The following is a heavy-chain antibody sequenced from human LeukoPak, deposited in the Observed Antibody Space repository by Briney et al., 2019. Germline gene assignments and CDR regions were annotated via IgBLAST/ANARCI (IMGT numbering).Heavy chain of an antibody. D-gene: IGHD6-13*01. V-gene: IGHV4-59*08. CDR2: IYYCGTT. J-gene: IGHJ5*02. CDR3: ARRAYSSSWKRFDP. CDR1: GGSISRYY. Sequence: SETLSLTCTVSGGSISRYYWSWIRQPPGEGVGWGGYIYYCGTTNYNPSHKSRVHISVDTPKHQFSLKLSSETAADTAVYYCARRAYSSSWKRFDPWAQETVVRVPS.